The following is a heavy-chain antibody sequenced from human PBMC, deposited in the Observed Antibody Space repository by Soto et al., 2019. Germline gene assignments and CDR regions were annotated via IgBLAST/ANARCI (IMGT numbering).Heavy chain of an antibody. CDR1: GYTFTRYD. V-gene: IGHV1-8*01. J-gene: IGHJ4*02. Sequence: ASVKVSCKASGYTFTRYDNNWVRQAPGQGLEWVGWINPTSEYTAHAQKFQGRVTLTREISTATAYMELSSLTSEDTAVYFCARQVHPGLYTYWGRGSQVPVSA. CDR2: INPTSEYT. D-gene: IGHD2-2*02. CDR3: ARQVHPGLYTY.